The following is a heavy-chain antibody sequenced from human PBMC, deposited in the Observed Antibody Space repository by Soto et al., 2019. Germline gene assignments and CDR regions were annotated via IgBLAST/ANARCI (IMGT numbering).Heavy chain of an antibody. J-gene: IGHJ1*01. D-gene: IGHD2-15*01. CDR1: GFSLSTSGVG. Sequence: QITLKESGPTLVKPTQTLTLTCTFSGFSLSTSGVGVGWIRQPPGKALEWLALIYWDDDKRYSPSLKSRLTITQDTSKNQVVLTMTNMDPVGTATYYCAHRLLAASYFQHWGQGTLVTVSS. CDR2: IYWDDDK. CDR3: AHRLLAASYFQH. V-gene: IGHV2-5*02.